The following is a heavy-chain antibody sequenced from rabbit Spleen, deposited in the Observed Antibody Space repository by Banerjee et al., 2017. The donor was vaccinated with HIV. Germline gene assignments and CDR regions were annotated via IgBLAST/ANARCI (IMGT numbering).Heavy chain of an antibody. CDR2: IYSGSSGLA. Sequence: QSLEESGGDLVKPGASLTLTCTASGFSFSSRYYMCWVRQAPGKGLEWIACIYSGSSGLAYSATWATGRFTCSKTSSTTVTLQMTSLTAADTATYFCARDGAGGSYFALWGPGTLVTVS. D-gene: IGHD8-1*01. CDR3: ARDGAGGSYFAL. J-gene: IGHJ4*01. CDR1: GFSFSSRYY. V-gene: IGHV1S40*01.